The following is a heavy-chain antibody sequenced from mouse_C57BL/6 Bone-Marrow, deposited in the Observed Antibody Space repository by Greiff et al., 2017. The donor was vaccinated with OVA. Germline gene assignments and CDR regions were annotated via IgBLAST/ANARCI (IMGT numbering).Heavy chain of an antibody. D-gene: IGHD1-1*01. J-gene: IGHJ1*03. CDR2: IYPGDGDT. V-gene: IGHV1-82*01. CDR1: GYAFSSSW. CDR3: ARILITTVGDWYFDV. Sequence: QVQLQQSGPELVKPGASVKISCKASGYAFSSSWMNWVKQRPGKGLEWIGRIYPGDGDTNYNGKFKGKATLTADKSSSTAYMQLSSLTSEDSAVYFCARILITTVGDWYFDVWGTGTTVTVSS.